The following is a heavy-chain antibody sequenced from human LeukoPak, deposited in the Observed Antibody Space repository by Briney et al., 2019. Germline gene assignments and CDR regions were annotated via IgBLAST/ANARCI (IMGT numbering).Heavy chain of an antibody. CDR3: ARSVRRRLTGSEFDY. D-gene: IGHD3-9*01. CDR1: GGTFSSYA. CDR2: IIPIFGTA. Sequence: SVKVSCKASGGTFSSYAISWVRQAPGQGLEWMGGIIPIFGTANYAQKFQGRVTITADESTSTAYMELSSLRPEDTAVYYCARSVRRRLTGSEFDYCGQGTLVTVSS. J-gene: IGHJ4*02. V-gene: IGHV1-69*01.